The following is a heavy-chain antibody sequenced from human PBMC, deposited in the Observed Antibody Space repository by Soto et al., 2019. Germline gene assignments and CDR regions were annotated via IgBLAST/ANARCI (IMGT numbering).Heavy chain of an antibody. D-gene: IGHD6-13*01. CDR2: VRGGSGTT. V-gene: IGHV3-23*01. CDR3: AKVLRGPEAGTWYFDL. Sequence: EVQLLESGGGLVQPGGSLRLSCAASGLTFSSYAMSWVRQAPGKGLEWVSAVRGGSGTTYYADSVKGRFTISRDNSKKTLYLQMSRRIADDTAVYYCAKVLRGPEAGTWYFDLWGRGTLVTVSS. J-gene: IGHJ2*01. CDR1: GLTFSSYA.